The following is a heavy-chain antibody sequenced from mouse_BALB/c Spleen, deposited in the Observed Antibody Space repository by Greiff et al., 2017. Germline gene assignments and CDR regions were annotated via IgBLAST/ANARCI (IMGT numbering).Heavy chain of an antibody. V-gene: IGHV2-9*02. CDR3: ARGRYGYDGNYFDY. J-gene: IGHJ2*01. Sequence: QVQLKESGPGLVAPSQSLSITCTVSGFSLTSYGVHWVRQPPGKGLEWLGVIWAGGSTNYNSALMSRLSISKDNSKSQVFLKMNSLQTDDTAMYYCARGRYGYDGNYFDYWGQGTTLTVSS. CDR1: GFSLTSYG. CDR2: IWAGGST. D-gene: IGHD2-2*01.